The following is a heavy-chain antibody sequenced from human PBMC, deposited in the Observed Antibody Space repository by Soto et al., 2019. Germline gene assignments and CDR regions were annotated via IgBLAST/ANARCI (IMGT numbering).Heavy chain of an antibody. D-gene: IGHD3-10*01. CDR2: VNPNNGDT. J-gene: IGHJ4*02. CDR1: GYTFSNYD. Sequence: QVQLVQSGAELKKPGASVKVSCKASGYTFSNYDMNWVRQATGQGPEWIGWVNPNNGDTGYAQKFQGRVTLTTDISTTPAYMELTSLRSEDTANYYCAKVSRKGSAIDFDYWGQGTLITVSS. CDR3: AKVSRKGSAIDFDY. V-gene: IGHV1-8*01.